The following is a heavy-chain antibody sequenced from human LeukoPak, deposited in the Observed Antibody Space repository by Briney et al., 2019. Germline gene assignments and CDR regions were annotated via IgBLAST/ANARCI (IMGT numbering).Heavy chain of an antibody. CDR2: ISYDGSKK. CDR3: AAGRDALFDY. V-gene: IGHV3-30-3*01. J-gene: IGHJ4*02. CDR1: GFTFSSYA. Sequence: PGRSLRLSCAASGFTFSSYAMHWVRQAPGKGLEWVAVISYDGSKKYYADSVKGRFTISRDNSKNTLYLQMNSLRAEDTAVYYCAAGRDALFDYWGQGTLVTVSS.